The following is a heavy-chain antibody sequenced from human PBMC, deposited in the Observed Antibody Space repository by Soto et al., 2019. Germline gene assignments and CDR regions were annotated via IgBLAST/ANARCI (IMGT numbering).Heavy chain of an antibody. V-gene: IGHV3-15*07. D-gene: IGHD2-15*01. CDR2: VKTKAQGERT. J-gene: IGHJ4*02. CDR1: GFIFTDAW. CDR3: TTGSVEGY. Sequence: EVQLVESGGGLVRPGGSLRLSCATSGFIFTDAWVNWVRQAPGKGLEWVGRVKTKAQGERTDYGEAVQGRFTISRDDSKNSLHLQMTSLRTEDTAVYYCTTGSVEGYWGQGVLVTVSS.